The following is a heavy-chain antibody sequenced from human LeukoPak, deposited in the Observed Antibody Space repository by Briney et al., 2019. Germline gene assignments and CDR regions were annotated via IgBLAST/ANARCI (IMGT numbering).Heavy chain of an antibody. V-gene: IGHV4-38-2*02. Sequence: SEILSLTCAVSGYSISSGHYWAWVRQPPGKGLEWIGSIYHSGNTYYNASLKSRVSISVDTSKNQFSPKLTSMTAADTAIYYCARDTRYYYDSSGYFYLGFDYWGQGTLVTVSS. CDR3: ARDTRYYYDSSGYFYLGFDY. D-gene: IGHD3-22*01. CDR1: GYSISSGHY. J-gene: IGHJ4*02. CDR2: IYHSGNT.